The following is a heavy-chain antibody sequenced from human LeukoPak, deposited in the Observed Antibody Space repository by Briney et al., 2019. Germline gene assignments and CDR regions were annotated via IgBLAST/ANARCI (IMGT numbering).Heavy chain of an antibody. V-gene: IGHV4-59*01. CDR2: IYYSRST. CDR1: GGSISSYY. J-gene: IGHJ4*02. Sequence: PSETLSLTCTVSGGSISSYYWSWIRQPPGKGLEWIGYIYYSRSTDYNPSLKSRVTISVDTSKNQFSLKLSSVTAADTAVYYCARGGEIPDFDYWGQGTLVTVSS. CDR3: ARGGEIPDFDY. D-gene: IGHD3-16*01.